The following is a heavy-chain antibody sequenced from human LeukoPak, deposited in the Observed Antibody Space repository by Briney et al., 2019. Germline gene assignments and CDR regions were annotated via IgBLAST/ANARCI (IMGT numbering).Heavy chain of an antibody. CDR1: SSYE. D-gene: IGHD2-15*01. Sequence: SSYEMNWVRQPPGKGLEWIGSIYYSGSTYYNPSLKSRVTISVDTSKNQFSLKLSSVTAADTAVYYCARQREDCSGGSCYPGYYYYGMDVWGQGTTVTVSS. CDR3: ARQREDCSGGSCYPGYYYYGMDV. CDR2: IYYSGST. J-gene: IGHJ6*02. V-gene: IGHV4-39*01.